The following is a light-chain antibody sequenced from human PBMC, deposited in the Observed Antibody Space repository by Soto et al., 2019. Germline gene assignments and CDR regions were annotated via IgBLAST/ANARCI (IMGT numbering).Light chain of an antibody. V-gene: IGKV1-27*01. J-gene: IGKJ1*01. CDR2: AAS. CDR3: QKYNSARWT. Sequence: DIQMTQSPSSLSASVGDRVTITCRASQGISNYLAWYQQKPGKVPKLLIYAASTLQSRVPARFSGSGSGTDFTLTISSLQPEDVATYYCQKYNSARWTCGQGTKVEIK. CDR1: QGISNY.